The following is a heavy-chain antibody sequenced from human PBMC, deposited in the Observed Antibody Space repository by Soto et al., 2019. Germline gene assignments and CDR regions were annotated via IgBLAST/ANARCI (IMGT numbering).Heavy chain of an antibody. J-gene: IGHJ3*02. CDR3: ARDWTYWGGDTGLDALDI. Sequence: QVQLVQSGAEVEKPGASVKVSCKASGYTLTIYAMHWVRQAPGQRLEWMGWINAGNGDTKYSQKFQGRVTISRDTSERTVYMELSSLRSEDTAAYYCARDWTYWGGDTGLDALDIWGQGTMVTVSS. D-gene: IGHD2-21*01. V-gene: IGHV1-3*01. CDR1: GYTLTIYA. CDR2: INAGNGDT.